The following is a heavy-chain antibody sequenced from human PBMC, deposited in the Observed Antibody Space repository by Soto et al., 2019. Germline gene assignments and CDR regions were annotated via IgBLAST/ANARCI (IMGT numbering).Heavy chain of an antibody. J-gene: IGHJ3*02. D-gene: IGHD3-22*01. CDR3: AKIPYDSNGRAFDI. V-gene: IGHV3-30*18. CDR2: ISNDGSNK. Sequence: QVQLVESGGGVVQPGRSLRLSCVASGYTFRSYGIHWVRQAPGKGLEWVAVISNDGSNKDYADSVKGRFTISRDNSKNTWYLQMNSLRAEDTAVYYCAKIPYDSNGRAFDIWGQGTMVTVSS. CDR1: GYTFRSYG.